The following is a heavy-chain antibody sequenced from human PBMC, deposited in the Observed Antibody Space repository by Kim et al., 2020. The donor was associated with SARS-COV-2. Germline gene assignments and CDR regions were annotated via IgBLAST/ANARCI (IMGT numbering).Heavy chain of an antibody. J-gene: IGHJ6*02. V-gene: IGHV2-70*11. D-gene: IGHD1-7*01. CDR1: GFSLSTSGMC. CDR3: ARIRYVVLELRPCGMGF. Sequence: SGPTLVNPTQTLTLTCTFSGFSLSTSGMCVSWIRQPPGKALECLARIAWDDDKYYSTSLKTRLTISKDTSKNQVVLTMTNMDPVDTATYYCARIRYVVLELRPCGMGFWGQGTTVTVSS. CDR2: IAWDDDK.